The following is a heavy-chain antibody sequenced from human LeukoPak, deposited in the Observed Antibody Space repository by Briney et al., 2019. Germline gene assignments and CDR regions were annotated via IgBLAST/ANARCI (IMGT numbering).Heavy chain of an antibody. J-gene: IGHJ4*02. CDR2: ISGSGGST. Sequence: GGSLRLSCAASGFTFSSYGMSWVRQAPGKGLEWVSAISGSGGSTYYADSVKGRFTISRDNSKNTLYLQMSSLRAEDTAVYYCAKMGDDSLDYWGQGTLVTVSS. CDR1: GFTFSSYG. V-gene: IGHV3-23*01. D-gene: IGHD3-22*01. CDR3: AKMGDDSLDY.